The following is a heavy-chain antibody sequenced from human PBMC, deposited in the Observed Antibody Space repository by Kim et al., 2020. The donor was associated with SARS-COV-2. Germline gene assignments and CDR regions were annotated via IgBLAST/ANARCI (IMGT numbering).Heavy chain of an antibody. D-gene: IGHD6-19*01. CDR3: ARDPLDILQGAAGWFDP. Sequence: GGSLRLSCAASGFTFSSYWMSWVRQAPGKGLEWVANIKQDGSEKYYVDSVKGRFTISRDNAKNSLYLQMNSLRAEDTAVYYCARDPLDILQGAAGWFDPWGQGTLVTVSS. CDR1: GFTFSSYW. J-gene: IGHJ5*02. V-gene: IGHV3-7*03. CDR2: IKQDGSEK.